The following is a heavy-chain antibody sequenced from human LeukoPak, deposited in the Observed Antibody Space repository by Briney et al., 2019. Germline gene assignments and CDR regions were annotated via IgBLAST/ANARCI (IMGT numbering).Heavy chain of an antibody. CDR1: GFTFSGSA. V-gene: IGHV3-73*01. J-gene: IGHJ3*02. Sequence: GGSLRLSCAASGFTFSGSAMHWVRQASGKGLEWVGRIRSKANSYATAYAASVKGRFTTSRDDSKNTAYLQMNSLKTEDTAVYYCTRGAGDAFDIWGQGTMVTVSS. CDR3: TRGAGDAFDI. D-gene: IGHD1-26*01. CDR2: IRSKANSYAT.